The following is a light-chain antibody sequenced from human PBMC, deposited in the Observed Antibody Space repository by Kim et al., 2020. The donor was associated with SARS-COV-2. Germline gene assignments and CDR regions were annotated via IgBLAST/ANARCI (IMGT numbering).Light chain of an antibody. V-gene: IGLV3-21*01. Sequence: APRETADNTCETNKNGVRNVHWYQQKPGQAPVVVIYFDSDRPSGIPGRFSGSTSADAATLTINRVEVGDEADYYCQVWDSDIAHWVFGGGTKLTVL. J-gene: IGLJ3*02. CDR3: QVWDSDIAHWV. CDR1: KNGVRN. CDR2: FDS.